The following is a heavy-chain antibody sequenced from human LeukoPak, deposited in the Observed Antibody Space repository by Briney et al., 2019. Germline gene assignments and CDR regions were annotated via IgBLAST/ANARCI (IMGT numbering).Heavy chain of an antibody. J-gene: IGHJ5*02. Sequence: ASVKVSCKASGYNFIGYYMHWVRQAPGQGPEWMGLNNPNTGDTNYAQKFQGRVTMTRDTSISTAYMELSRLRSDDTAVYYCARASSAAAVTDWFDPWGQGTLVTVSS. CDR3: ARASSAAAVTDWFDP. V-gene: IGHV1-2*06. CDR2: NNPNTGDT. CDR1: GYNFIGYY. D-gene: IGHD6-13*01.